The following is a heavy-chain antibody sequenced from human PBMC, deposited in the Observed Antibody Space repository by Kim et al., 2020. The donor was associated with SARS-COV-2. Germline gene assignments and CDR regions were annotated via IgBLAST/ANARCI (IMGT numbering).Heavy chain of an antibody. V-gene: IGHV3-53*01. Sequence: GSKYYADSVKGRFTNSRDNSKNTLYLQMNSLRAEDTAVYYCARAGSSGSYYYWGQGTLVTVSS. D-gene: IGHD1-26*01. CDR3: ARAGSSGSYYY. J-gene: IGHJ4*02. CDR2: GSK.